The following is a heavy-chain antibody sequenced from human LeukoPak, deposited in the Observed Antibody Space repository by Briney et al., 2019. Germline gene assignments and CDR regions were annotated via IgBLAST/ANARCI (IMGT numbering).Heavy chain of an antibody. J-gene: IGHJ4*02. V-gene: IGHV3-74*01. Sequence: GGSLRLSCAASGCTFSSNWMHWVRHTPGQGLGWVSDINDDGSVRRYGDSVKGRFTISRDNAKNTLYLQVDNMKAGDTAMYFCARGGYSPVDHWGQGTLVTVSS. CDR2: INDDGSVR. CDR3: ARGGYSPVDH. CDR1: GCTFSSNW. D-gene: IGHD6-13*01.